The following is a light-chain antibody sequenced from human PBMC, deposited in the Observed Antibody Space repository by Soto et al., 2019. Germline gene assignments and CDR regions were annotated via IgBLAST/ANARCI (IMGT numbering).Light chain of an antibody. CDR1: QRVRTSY. Sequence: EIGLTESPGTLSLSPGERATLSCRASQRVRTSYLAWYQQKPGQAPRVLIYGASSRATGIPDRFSGSGSGTDFTLTISRLEPEDFAVYYCQQYGTSVWTFGQGTKVDIK. CDR3: QQYGTSVWT. J-gene: IGKJ1*01. V-gene: IGKV3-20*01. CDR2: GAS.